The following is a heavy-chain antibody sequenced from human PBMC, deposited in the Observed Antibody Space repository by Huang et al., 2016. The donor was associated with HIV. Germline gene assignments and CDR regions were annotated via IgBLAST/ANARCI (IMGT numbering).Heavy chain of an antibody. CDR3: AISGTYSGDFDI. D-gene: IGHD1-26*01. V-gene: IGHV7-4-1*02. CDR1: AYTFTHV. CDR2: IHTNPGTP. Sequence: QVQLVQSGSELKEPGASVKVSCKASAYTFTHVFNWVRQAPCPGLEWMGWIHTNPGTPTYAQGITGRFAFHFDSSGDTSYLHITNLRADDTAVYYCAISGTYSGDFDIWGQGTLVSVS. J-gene: IGHJ3*02.